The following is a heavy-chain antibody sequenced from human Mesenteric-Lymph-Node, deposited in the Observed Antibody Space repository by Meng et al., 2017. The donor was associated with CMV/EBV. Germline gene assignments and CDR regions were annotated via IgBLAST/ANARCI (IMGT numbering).Heavy chain of an antibody. Sequence: YGGSFSGYYWSWIRQHPGKGLEWIGEINHSGSTNYNPSLKSRVTISVDTSKNQFSLKLSSVTAADTAVYYCARMKGGSGSYYRNFDYWGQGTLVTVSS. CDR1: GGSFSGYY. V-gene: IGHV4-34*01. CDR2: INHSGST. J-gene: IGHJ4*02. D-gene: IGHD3-10*01. CDR3: ARMKGGSGSYYRNFDY.